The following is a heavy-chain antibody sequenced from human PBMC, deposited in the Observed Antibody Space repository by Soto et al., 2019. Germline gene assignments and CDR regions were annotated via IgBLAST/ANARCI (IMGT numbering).Heavy chain of an antibody. Sequence: QVQLVQSGAEVKKPGASVKVSCKASGYTFTSYDINWVRQATGQGLEWMGWMNPNSGNTGYAQKFQGRVTMTRNTSISTAYMELSSLRSEDTAVYYCARGSRAFRYFDWLFRSGFDYWGQGTLVTVSS. CDR3: ARGSRAFRYFDWLFRSGFDY. CDR2: MNPNSGNT. V-gene: IGHV1-8*01. J-gene: IGHJ4*02. D-gene: IGHD3-9*01. CDR1: GYTFTSYD.